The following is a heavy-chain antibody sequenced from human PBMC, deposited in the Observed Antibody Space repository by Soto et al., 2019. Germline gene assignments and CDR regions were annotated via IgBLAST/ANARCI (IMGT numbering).Heavy chain of an antibody. CDR2: IIPIFGTA. V-gene: IGHV1-69*13. J-gene: IGHJ6*02. CDR3: ARAEEGSSSYDYYYYGMDV. CDR1: GGTFSSYA. Sequence: SVKVSCKASGGTFSSYAISWVRQAPGQGLEWMGGIIPIFGTANYAQKFQGRVTITADESTSTAYMELSSLRSEDTAVYYCARAEEGSSSYDYYYYGMDVWGQGTTVTVSS. D-gene: IGHD6-13*01.